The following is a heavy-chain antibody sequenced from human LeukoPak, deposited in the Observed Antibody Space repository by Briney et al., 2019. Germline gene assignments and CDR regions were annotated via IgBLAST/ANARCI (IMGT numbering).Heavy chain of an antibody. J-gene: IGHJ4*02. CDR1: GFTFSTYG. CDR3: ARQTTTVTQFDY. V-gene: IGHV3-33*01. Sequence: GGSLRLSCAASGFTFSTYGMHWVRQAPGKGLEWVAVIWYDGSNKYYADSVKGRFDVSRDNPKNTLYLQMNTLRAEDTAVYFCARQTTTVTQFDYWGQGTLVTVSS. CDR2: IWYDGSNK. D-gene: IGHD4-17*01.